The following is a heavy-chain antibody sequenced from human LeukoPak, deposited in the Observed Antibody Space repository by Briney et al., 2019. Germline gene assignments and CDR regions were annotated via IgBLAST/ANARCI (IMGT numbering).Heavy chain of an antibody. Sequence: SETLSLTCTVSGGSISSYYWSWIRQPPGKGLEWIGYIYYSGSTNYNPSLKSRVTISVDTSKNQFSLKLSSVTAADTAVYFCARGYDFWSGYYGRMDVWGQGTTVTVSS. D-gene: IGHD3-3*01. V-gene: IGHV4-59*01. J-gene: IGHJ6*02. CDR3: ARGYDFWSGYYGRMDV. CDR1: GGSISSYY. CDR2: IYYSGST.